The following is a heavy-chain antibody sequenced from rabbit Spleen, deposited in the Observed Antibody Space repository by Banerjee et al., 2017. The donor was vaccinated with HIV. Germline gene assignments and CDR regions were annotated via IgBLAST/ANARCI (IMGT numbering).Heavy chain of an antibody. CDR1: GFSFSNSYW. D-gene: IGHD1-1*01. J-gene: IGHJ4*01. CDR3: VRDKASISGDYGPYYFNL. V-gene: IGHV1S45*01. CDR2: IDPIFGRT. Sequence: QEQLVESGGGLVKPEGSLTLTCTASGFSFSNSYWMYWVRQAPGKGLEWIGYIDPIFGRTYYASWVNGRFTISSHNAQTTLYLQLNSLTAADTATYFCVRDKASISGDYGPYYFNLWGPGTLSPS.